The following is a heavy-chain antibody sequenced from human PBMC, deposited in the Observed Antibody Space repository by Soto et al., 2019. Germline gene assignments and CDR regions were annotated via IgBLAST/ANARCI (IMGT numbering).Heavy chain of an antibody. CDR2: IYYIGST. CDR1: GGSIRSYY. D-gene: IGHD4-17*01. Sequence: SATLPVTCTVSGGSIRSYYWSWIRQPPGKGLEWIGYIYYIGSTDYNPSLKSRVTISVDTSKNQFSLKLSSMTAADTAVYYCARQATTVTTFYFDYWGHGSLVTVSS. V-gene: IGHV4-59*08. CDR3: ARQATTVTTFYFDY. J-gene: IGHJ4*01.